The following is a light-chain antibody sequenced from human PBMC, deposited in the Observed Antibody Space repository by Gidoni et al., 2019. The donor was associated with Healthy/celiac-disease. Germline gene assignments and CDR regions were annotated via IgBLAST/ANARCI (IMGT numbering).Light chain of an antibody. V-gene: IGLV3-19*01. Sequence: SSELTPDPAVSVALGQTARITCQGDSLRSYYASWYQQKPGQAPVLVIYGKNNRPSGIPDRFSGSSSGNTASLTITGAQAEDEADYYCNSRDSSGNHVVFGGGTKLTVL. CDR1: SLRSYY. J-gene: IGLJ2*01. CDR2: GKN. CDR3: NSRDSSGNHVV.